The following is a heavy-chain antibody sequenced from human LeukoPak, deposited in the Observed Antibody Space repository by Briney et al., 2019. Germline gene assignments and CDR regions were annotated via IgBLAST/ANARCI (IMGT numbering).Heavy chain of an antibody. CDR1: GFTFSSYA. D-gene: IGHD3-10*01. V-gene: IGHV3-53*04. J-gene: IGHJ6*02. CDR3: ARDSRYYGSGRYSNYYGMDV. Sequence: GGSLRLSCAASGFTFSSYAMSWVRQAPGKGLEWVSVIYSGGSTYYADSVKGRFTISRHNSKNTLYLQMNSLRAEDTAVYYCARDSRYYGSGRYSNYYGMDVWGQGTTVTVSS. CDR2: IYSGGST.